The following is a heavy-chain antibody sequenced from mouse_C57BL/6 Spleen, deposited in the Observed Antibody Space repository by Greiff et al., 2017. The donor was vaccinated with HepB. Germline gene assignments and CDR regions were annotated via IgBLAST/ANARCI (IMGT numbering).Heavy chain of an antibody. V-gene: IGHV1-7*01. Sequence: VQLQQSGAELAKPGASVKLSCKASGYTFTSYWMHWVKQRPGQGLEWIGYINPSSGYTKYNQKFKDKATLTADKPSSTAYMQLSSLTYEDSAVYYCARNYYGSSLYAMDYWGQGTSVTVSS. D-gene: IGHD1-1*01. CDR1: GYTFTSYW. J-gene: IGHJ4*01. CDR2: INPSSGYT. CDR3: ARNYYGSSLYAMDY.